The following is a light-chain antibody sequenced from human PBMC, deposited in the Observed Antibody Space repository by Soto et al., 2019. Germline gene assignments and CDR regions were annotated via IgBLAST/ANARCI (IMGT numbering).Light chain of an antibody. Sequence: DIQMTQSPSTLSASVGDRVTITCRASQSISSWLAWYQQKPGKAPKLLIYKASSLESGVPSRFSGSGSGTEFTLTTSSLQPDDFATYYGQQYNSYSSWAFGQGTKVEIK. CDR2: KAS. V-gene: IGKV1-5*03. CDR3: QQYNSYSSWA. CDR1: QSISSW. J-gene: IGKJ1*01.